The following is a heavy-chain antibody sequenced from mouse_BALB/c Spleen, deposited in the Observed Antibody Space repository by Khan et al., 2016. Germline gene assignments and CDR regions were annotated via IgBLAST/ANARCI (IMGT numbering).Heavy chain of an antibody. J-gene: IGHJ4*01. CDR1: GYKFSHYW. CDR3: ARYGNFGDYTMDY. CDR2: ILPGSGSI. D-gene: IGHD2-1*01. Sequence: QVQLQQSGAELMKPGASVKISCKATGYKFSHYWIEWIKQRPGHGLEWIGEILPGSGSIKYNENFKGKATFTSDTSSNTAFMQLSSLTSEDSVVYYCARYGNFGDYTMDYWGQGTSVTVSS. V-gene: IGHV1-9*01.